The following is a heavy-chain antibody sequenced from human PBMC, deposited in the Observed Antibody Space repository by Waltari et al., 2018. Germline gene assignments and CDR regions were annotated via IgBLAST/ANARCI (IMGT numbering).Heavy chain of an antibody. V-gene: IGHV1-69*01. Sequence: QVQLVQSGAEVKKPGSSVKVSCKASGGTFSSYAISWVRQAPGQGLEWMGGVIPILGTANHAQKFQGGGTITADESTSTAYMELSSLRSEDTAVYYCARGSNVVVPAASYNWFDPWGQGTLVTVSS. CDR3: ARGSNVVVPAASYNWFDP. CDR1: GGTFSSYA. D-gene: IGHD2-2*01. J-gene: IGHJ5*02. CDR2: VIPILGTA.